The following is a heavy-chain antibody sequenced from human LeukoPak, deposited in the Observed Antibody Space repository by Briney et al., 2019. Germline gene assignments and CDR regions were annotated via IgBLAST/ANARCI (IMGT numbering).Heavy chain of an antibody. V-gene: IGHV3-23*01. CDR1: GFTFSSYA. CDR3: AKEKTYYDFWSGYSPRYFDY. CDR2: ISGSGGST. J-gene: IGHJ4*02. D-gene: IGHD3-3*01. Sequence: GGSLRLSCAASGFTFSSYAMSWVRQAPGKGLEWVSAISGSGGSTYYADSVKGRFTISRDNSKNTLYLQMNSLRAEDTAVYHCAKEKTYYDFWSGYSPRYFDYWGQGTLVTVSS.